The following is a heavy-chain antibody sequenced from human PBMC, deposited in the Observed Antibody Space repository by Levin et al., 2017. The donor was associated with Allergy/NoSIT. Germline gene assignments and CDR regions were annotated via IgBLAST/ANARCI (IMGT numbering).Heavy chain of an antibody. CDR2: ISSSGSTI. V-gene: IGHV3-11*01. CDR3: ARVIVGARDLDY. J-gene: IGHJ4*02. Sequence: GESLKISCAASGFTFSDYYMNWIRQAPGKGLEWVSCISSSGSTIYYADSVKGRFTISRDNAKNSLYLQMNSLRAEDTALYYCARVIVGARDLDYWGQGTLVTVSS. D-gene: IGHD1-26*01. CDR1: GFTFSDYY.